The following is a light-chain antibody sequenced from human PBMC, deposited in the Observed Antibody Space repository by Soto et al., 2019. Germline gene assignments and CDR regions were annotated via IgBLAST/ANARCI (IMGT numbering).Light chain of an antibody. CDR2: DDN. V-gene: IGLV6-57*01. J-gene: IGLJ2*01. CDR1: SGSIASNY. Sequence: NFMLTQPHSVSGSPGKTVTISCTRTSGSIASNYVQWYQQRPGSSPTTVIYDDNLRPSGVPDRFSGSIDSSANSASLSISGLKTEDEADYYCQSYDLSNHVVFGGGTKLTVL. CDR3: QSYDLSNHVV.